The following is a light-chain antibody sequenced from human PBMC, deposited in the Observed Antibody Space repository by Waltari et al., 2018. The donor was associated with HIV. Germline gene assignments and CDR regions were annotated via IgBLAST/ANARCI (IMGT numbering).Light chain of an antibody. CDR1: TPNIGSSN. J-gene: IGLJ2*01. Sequence: QSVLTQPPSASGAPGQRVTISCSGSTPNIGSSNVNWYQQFSRAAPKLLIYSDAHRPSGGPYLFSGSKSGTSASLVISGLQSEEEADYYCSTWDDRLNGVVFGGGTRLTVV. CDR3: STWDDRLNGVV. CDR2: SDA. V-gene: IGLV1-44*01.